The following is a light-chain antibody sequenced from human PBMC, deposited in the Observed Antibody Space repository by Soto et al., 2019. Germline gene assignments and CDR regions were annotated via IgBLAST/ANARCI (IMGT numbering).Light chain of an antibody. V-gene: IGKV3-20*01. Sequence: EIVVTQSPGTLSLSPGERATLSCRASQSVSSSYLAWYQQKPGQAPRLLIYGASSMSTVIPDRFSGSGSGTDFTLTISRLEPEDFAVYYCQQYGSSPGWTFGQGTKVEIK. CDR3: QQYGSSPGWT. J-gene: IGKJ1*01. CDR2: GAS. CDR1: QSVSSSY.